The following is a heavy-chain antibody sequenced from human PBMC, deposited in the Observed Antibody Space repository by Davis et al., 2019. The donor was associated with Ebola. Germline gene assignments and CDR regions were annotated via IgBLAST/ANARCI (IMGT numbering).Heavy chain of an antibody. CDR3: ARGPRKMATTNFDY. D-gene: IGHD5-24*01. J-gene: IGHJ4*02. CDR2: ISISSGFT. V-gene: IGHV3-11*06. CDR1: GFSFSDYY. Sequence: GESLKISCAASGFSFSDYYMSWIRQAPGKGLEWVSYISISSGFTNYADSVKGRFTISRDNAKNSLYLQMNSLRAEDTAVYYCARGPRKMATTNFDYWGQGTLVTVS.